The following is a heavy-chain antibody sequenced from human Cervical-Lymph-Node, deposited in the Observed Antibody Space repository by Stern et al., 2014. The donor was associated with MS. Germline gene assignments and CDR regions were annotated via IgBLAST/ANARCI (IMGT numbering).Heavy chain of an antibody. CDR1: GYSFNIYW. V-gene: IGHV5-51*01. Sequence: VQLVKSGAEVKKPGESLTISCKGFGYSFNIYWIAWVRQRPGKGLEWMGVIYPDDSDTGYSPSFQGQVAFSVDKSFSTAYLQWSSLKPSDTATYFCARRGMDVWGQGTSVTVSS. J-gene: IGHJ6*02. CDR2: IYPDDSDT. CDR3: ARRGMDV.